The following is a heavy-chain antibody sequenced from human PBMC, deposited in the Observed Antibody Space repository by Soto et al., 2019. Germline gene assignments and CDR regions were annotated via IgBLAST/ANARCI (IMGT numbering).Heavy chain of an antibody. CDR3: ATGNYDFWSGYPRTHYYYYGMDV. CDR1: GYTLTELS. D-gene: IGHD3-3*01. Sequence: ASVKVSCKVSGYTLTELSMHWVRQAPGEGLEWMGGFDPEDGETIYAQKFQGKVTMTEDTSTDTAYMELSSLRSEDTAVYYCATGNYDFWSGYPRTHYYYYGMDVWGQGTTVTVSS. V-gene: IGHV1-24*01. J-gene: IGHJ6*02. CDR2: FDPEDGET.